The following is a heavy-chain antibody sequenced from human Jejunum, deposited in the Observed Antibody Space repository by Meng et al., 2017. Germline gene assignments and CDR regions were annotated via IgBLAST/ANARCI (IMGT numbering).Heavy chain of an antibody. CDR2: INTYSGDT. V-gene: IGHV1-2*06. Sequence: QVQLLQSGAEVKKPGASVKVSCKASGYSFTGYYMHWVRQAPGQGLEWLGRINTYSGDTNYAQKFQGRVTMTRDTSISTAYMELSSLSSDDTALYYCASNTDCTSTSCYAYWGQGTLVTVSS. J-gene: IGHJ4*02. D-gene: IGHD2-2*01. CDR1: GYSFTGYY. CDR3: ASNTDCTSTSCYAY.